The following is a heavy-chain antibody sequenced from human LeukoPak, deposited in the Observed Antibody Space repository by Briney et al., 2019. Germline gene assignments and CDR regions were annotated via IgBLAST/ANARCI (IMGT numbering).Heavy chain of an antibody. CDR1: GGSISSSSYY. J-gene: IGHJ4*02. V-gene: IGHV4-39*07. CDR3: AKDRIGELWFGELNC. D-gene: IGHD3-10*01. Sequence: SETLSLTCTVSGGSISSSSYYWGWIRQPPGKGLEWIGSTFYSGSTYYNPSLKSRVTVSLDTSKNQFSLKLSSVTAADTAVYYCAKDRIGELWFGELNCWGQGTLVTVSS. CDR2: TFYSGST.